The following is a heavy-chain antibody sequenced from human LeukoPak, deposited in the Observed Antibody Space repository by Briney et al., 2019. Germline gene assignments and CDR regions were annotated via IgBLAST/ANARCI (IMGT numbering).Heavy chain of an antibody. V-gene: IGHV4-59*01. CDR3: ARDLLVYGSGSYPDY. D-gene: IGHD3-10*01. CDR2: IYYSGST. CDR1: GDSISRYY. J-gene: IGHJ4*02. Sequence: SETLSLTCTVSGDSISRYYWSWIRQPPGKGLEWIGYIYYSGSTNYNPSLKSRVTISVDTSKNQFSLKLSSVTAADTAVYYCARDLLVYGSGSYPDYWGQGTLVTVSS.